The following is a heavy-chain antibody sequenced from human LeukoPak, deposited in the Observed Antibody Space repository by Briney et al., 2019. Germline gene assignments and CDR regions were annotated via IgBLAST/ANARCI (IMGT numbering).Heavy chain of an antibody. V-gene: IGHV1-2*02. CDR1: GYTFTGYY. CDR3: ASYITIPGPDAFDI. Sequence: ASVKVSCKASGYTFTGYYMHWVRQAPGQVLEWMGWINPNSGGTNYAQKFQGRVTMTRDTSISTAYMELSRLRSDDTAVYYCASYITIPGPDAFDIWGQGTMVTVSS. D-gene: IGHD3-3*01. J-gene: IGHJ3*02. CDR2: INPNSGGT.